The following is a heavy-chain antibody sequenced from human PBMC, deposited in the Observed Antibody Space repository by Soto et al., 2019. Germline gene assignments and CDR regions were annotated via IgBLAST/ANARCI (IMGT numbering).Heavy chain of an antibody. CDR1: GYTFTHYH. V-gene: IGHV1-46*01. CDR2: INPSGGST. J-gene: IGHJ1*01. CDR3: AREAINSSGYSRYFQH. Sequence: ASVKVSCKASGYTFTHYHVYWVRQSPGRGLEWLGMINPSGGSTTYAQNLQGRVTMTRDTSTNTVYMELSSLRSEDTAVYYCAREAINSSGYSRYFQHWGQGTLVTVSS. D-gene: IGHD3-22*01.